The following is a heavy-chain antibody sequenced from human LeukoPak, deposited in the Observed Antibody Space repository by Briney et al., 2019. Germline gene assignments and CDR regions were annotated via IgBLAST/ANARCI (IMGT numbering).Heavy chain of an antibody. Sequence: TPSETLSLTCTVCGGSISRSSYGWGWIRQPPGKGLEWIVSIYYSGSTYYIPALKSRVPISVDTSKNQYSLKLSSVTAANTAVYYCARRLAGTADYWGQGTLVTVSS. CDR1: GGSISRSSYG. J-gene: IGHJ4*02. CDR3: ARRLAGTADY. D-gene: IGHD6-13*01. CDR2: IYYSGST. V-gene: IGHV4-39*01.